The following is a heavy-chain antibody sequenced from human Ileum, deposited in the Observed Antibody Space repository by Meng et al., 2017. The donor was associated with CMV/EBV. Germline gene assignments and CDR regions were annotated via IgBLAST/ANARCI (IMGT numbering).Heavy chain of an antibody. CDR2: IRPDGGQK. CDR3: VMGRVEFDS. CDR1: GFTFPTYW. Sequence: GGSLRLSCAASGFTFPTYWMSWVRQAPGKGLEWVANIRPDGGQKDFVDSVKGRFTISRDNAKNSLYLQMNSLRAEDTAVYYCVMGRVEFDSWGQGTLVTVSS. D-gene: IGHD2-8*01. V-gene: IGHV3-7*01. J-gene: IGHJ5*01.